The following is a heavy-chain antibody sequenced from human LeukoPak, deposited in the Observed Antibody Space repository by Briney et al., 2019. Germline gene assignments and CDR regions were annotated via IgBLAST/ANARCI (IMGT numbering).Heavy chain of an antibody. Sequence: SETLSLTCAVSGYSISSGYYWGWIRQPPGKGLEWIGSIYHSESTYYNPSLKSRVTISVDTSKNQFSLKLSSVTAADTAVYYCARDARAPNYYYGMDVWGKGTTVTVSS. CDR3: ARDARAPNYYYGMDV. J-gene: IGHJ6*04. CDR2: IYHSEST. V-gene: IGHV4-38-2*02. CDR1: GYSISSGYY.